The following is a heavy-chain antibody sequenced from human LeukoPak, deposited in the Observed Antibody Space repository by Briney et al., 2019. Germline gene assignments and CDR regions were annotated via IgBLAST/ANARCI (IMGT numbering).Heavy chain of an antibody. V-gene: IGHV3-66*02. CDR1: GFTVSSNY. D-gene: IGHD6-13*01. CDR2: IYSGGST. CDR3: ARPIAAAGPSH. J-gene: IGHJ4*02. Sequence: GGSLRLSCAASGFTVSSNYMSWVRQAPGKGLEWVSVIYSGGSTYYADSVKGRFTISRDNPKNTLYLRMNSLRAEDTAVYYCARPIAAAGPSHWGQGTLVTVSS.